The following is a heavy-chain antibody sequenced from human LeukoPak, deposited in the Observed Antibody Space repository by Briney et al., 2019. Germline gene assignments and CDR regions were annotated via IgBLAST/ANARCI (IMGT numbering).Heavy chain of an antibody. CDR1: GGSFSGYY. D-gene: IGHD5-24*01. J-gene: IGHJ5*02. Sequence: SETLSLTCAVYGGSFSGYYWSWIRQHPGKGLEWSGEINHSGSTNYNPSLKSRVTISVDTSKNQFSLKLSSVTAADTAVYYCAREGGESWFDPWGQGTLVTVAS. CDR3: AREGGESWFDP. CDR2: INHSGST. V-gene: IGHV4-34*01.